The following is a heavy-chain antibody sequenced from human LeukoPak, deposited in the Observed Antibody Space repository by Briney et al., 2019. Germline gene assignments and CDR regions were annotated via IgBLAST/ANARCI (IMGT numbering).Heavy chain of an antibody. CDR2: IYYSGST. CDR3: ARGFTIFGVVTDYFDY. V-gene: IGHV4-59*08. Sequence: SETLSLTCTVSGGSISSYYWSWIRQPPGKGLEWIGYIYYSGSTNYNPSLKSRVTISVDTSKNQLSLKLSSVTAADTAVYYCARGFTIFGVVTDYFDYWGQGTLVTVSS. CDR1: GGSISSYY. D-gene: IGHD3-3*01. J-gene: IGHJ4*02.